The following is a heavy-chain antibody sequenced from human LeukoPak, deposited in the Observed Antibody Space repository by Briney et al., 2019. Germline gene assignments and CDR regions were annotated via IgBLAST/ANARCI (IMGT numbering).Heavy chain of an antibody. CDR3: ARQNWNYGAYYYYMDV. D-gene: IGHD1-7*01. CDR2: MNPYSGNT. V-gene: IGHV1-8*01. CDR1: GYTFTNYD. Sequence: GASVKVSCKASGYTFTNYDVNWVRQATGQGLEWMGWMNPYSGNTGYAQRFQGRITMTRDTSISTAYMELSSLRSEDTAVYYCARQNWNYGAYYYYMDVWGKGTTVTVSS. J-gene: IGHJ6*03.